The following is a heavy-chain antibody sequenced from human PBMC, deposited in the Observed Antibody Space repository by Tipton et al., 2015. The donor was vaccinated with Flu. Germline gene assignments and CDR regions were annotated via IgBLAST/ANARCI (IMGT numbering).Heavy chain of an antibody. CDR2: IYSGGST. Sequence: SLRLSCAASGFTVNSNYVTWVRQAPGKGLEWVSVIYSGGSTFYSDSVKGRFTISRDNSKNTLYLQMNSLRGEDTAVYYCARGRGYCVTTTCLLPFDFWGQGTLVTVSS. CDR1: GFTVNSNY. V-gene: IGHV3-53*01. J-gene: IGHJ4*02. D-gene: IGHD2/OR15-2a*01. CDR3: ARGRGYCVTTTCLLPFDF.